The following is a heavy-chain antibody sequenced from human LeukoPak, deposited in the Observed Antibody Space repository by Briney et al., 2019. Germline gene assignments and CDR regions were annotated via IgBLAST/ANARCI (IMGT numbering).Heavy chain of an antibody. CDR2: ISGSGGST. CDR3: ARVVEGYCTNGACYKVFDYFDY. Sequence: GGSLRLSCAASGFTFSSYAMSWVRQAPGKGLEWVSAISGSGGSTYYADSVKGRFTISRDNSKNTLYLQMNSLRAEDTAVYYCARVVEGYCTNGACYKVFDYFDYWGQGTLVTVSS. CDR1: GFTFSSYA. V-gene: IGHV3-23*01. J-gene: IGHJ4*02. D-gene: IGHD2-8*01.